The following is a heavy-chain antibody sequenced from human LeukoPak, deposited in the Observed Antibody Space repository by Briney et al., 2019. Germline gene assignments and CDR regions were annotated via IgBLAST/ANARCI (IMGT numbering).Heavy chain of an antibody. CDR3: AKDHSSGWPDCFDY. V-gene: IGHV1-8*03. D-gene: IGHD6-19*01. Sequence: ASVKVSCKASGYTFTSYDINWVRQATGQGLEWMGWMNPNSGNTGYAQKFQGGVTITRNTSISTAYMELSSLRSEDTAVYYCAKDHSSGWPDCFDYWGQGALVTVSS. CDR1: GYTFTSYD. J-gene: IGHJ4*02. CDR2: MNPNSGNT.